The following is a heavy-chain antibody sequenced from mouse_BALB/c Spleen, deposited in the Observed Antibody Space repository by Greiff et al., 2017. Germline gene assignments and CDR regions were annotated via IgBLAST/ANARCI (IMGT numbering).Heavy chain of an antibody. CDR2: ISYSGST. Sequence: EVHLVESGPSLVKPSQTLSLTCSVTGDSITSGYWNWIRKFPGNKLEYMGYISYSGSTYYNPSLKSRISITRDTSKNQYYLQLNSVTTEDTATYYCARTARATFAYWGQGTLVTVSA. D-gene: IGHD3-1*01. J-gene: IGHJ3*01. CDR1: GDSITSGY. V-gene: IGHV3-8*02. CDR3: ARTARATFAY.